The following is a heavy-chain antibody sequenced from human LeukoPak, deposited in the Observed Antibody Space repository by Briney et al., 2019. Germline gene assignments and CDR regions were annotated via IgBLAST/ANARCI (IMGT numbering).Heavy chain of an antibody. CDR1: GGSISSYY. J-gene: IGHJ5*02. CDR2: IYYSGST. V-gene: IGHV4-59*08. D-gene: IGHD6-13*01. Sequence: SETLSLTCTVSGGSISSYYWSWIRQPPGKGLEWIGYIYYSGSTNSNPSLKSRVTMSVDTSKNQFSLKLSSVTAADTAVYYCARRRHSSSWTEFDPWGQGTLVTVSS. CDR3: ARRRHSSSWTEFDP.